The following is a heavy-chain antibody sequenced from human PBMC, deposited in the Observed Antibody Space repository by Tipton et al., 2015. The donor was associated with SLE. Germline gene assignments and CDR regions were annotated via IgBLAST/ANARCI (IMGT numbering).Heavy chain of an antibody. CDR3: ARDSGSLNY. V-gene: IGHV4-4*07. D-gene: IGHD1-26*01. CDR2: IHSSGST. CDR1: GGSTRNHY. Sequence: TLSLTCTVSGGSTRNHYWGWIRQSAGKGLEWIGRIHSSGSTDYNPSLRSRVTMSVDKSKRQLSMLLRSVTAADTAVYYCARDSGSLNYWGQGTLVTVSS. J-gene: IGHJ4*02.